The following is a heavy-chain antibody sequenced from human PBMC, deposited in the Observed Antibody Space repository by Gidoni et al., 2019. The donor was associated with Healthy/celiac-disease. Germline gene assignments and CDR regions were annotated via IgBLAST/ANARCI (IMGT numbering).Heavy chain of an antibody. V-gene: IGHV3-21*01. Sequence: EVQLVESGGGLVKPGGSLRLSCAASGFTFSSYSMNWVRQAPGKGLEWVSSISSSSSYIYYADSVKGRFTISRDNAKNSLYLQMNSLRAEDTAVYYCARDYYYDSSGTPANDAFDIWGQGTMVTVSS. D-gene: IGHD3-22*01. CDR3: ARDYYYDSSGTPANDAFDI. CDR1: GFTFSSYS. J-gene: IGHJ3*02. CDR2: ISSSSSYI.